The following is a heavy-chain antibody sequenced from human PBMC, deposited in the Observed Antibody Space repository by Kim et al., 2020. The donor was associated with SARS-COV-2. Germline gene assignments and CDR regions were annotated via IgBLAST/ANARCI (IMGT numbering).Heavy chain of an antibody. CDR3: TTDLTSPYY. Sequence: GGSLRLSCAASGFTFSNAWMRWVRQAPGKGLEWVGRIRSKTDGGITEYAAPVKGRFTISRDDSKNTLYLQMNSLKTEDTAVYYCTTDLTSPYYWGQGTLV. J-gene: IGHJ4*02. V-gene: IGHV3-15*01. CDR2: IRSKTDGGIT. CDR1: GFTFSNAW. D-gene: IGHD3-16*01.